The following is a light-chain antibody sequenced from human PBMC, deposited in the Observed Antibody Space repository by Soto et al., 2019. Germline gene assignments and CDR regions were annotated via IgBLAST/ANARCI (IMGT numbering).Light chain of an antibody. CDR3: GTWDSSLNTGYV. CDR1: SSNIGNSY. CDR2: ENN. J-gene: IGLJ1*01. V-gene: IGLV1-51*02. Sequence: QSVLTQPPSVSAAPGQKVTISCSGSSSNIGNSYVSWYQQLPGTAPKLLIYENNRRPSGIPDCFSGSKSGTSATLGITGLQTGDEADYYCGTWDSSLNTGYVFGTGTKVTVL.